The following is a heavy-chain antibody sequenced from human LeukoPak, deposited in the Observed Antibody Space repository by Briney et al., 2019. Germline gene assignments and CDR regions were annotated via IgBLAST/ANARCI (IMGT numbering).Heavy chain of an antibody. Sequence: PGRSLRLSCAASGFTFSSYGMHWVRQAPGKGLEWVAVISYDGSNKYYADSVKGRFTISSDNSKNTLYLQMNSLRAEDTAVYYCAKSRVITMVRGVPTDYWGQGTLVTVSS. CDR2: ISYDGSNK. CDR1: GFTFSSYG. CDR3: AKSRVITMVRGVPTDY. D-gene: IGHD3-10*01. J-gene: IGHJ4*02. V-gene: IGHV3-30*18.